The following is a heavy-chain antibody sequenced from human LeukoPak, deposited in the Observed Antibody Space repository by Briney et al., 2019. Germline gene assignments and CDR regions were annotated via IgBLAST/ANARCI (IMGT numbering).Heavy chain of an antibody. D-gene: IGHD6-19*01. CDR3: ARELYSSGWYPIGGYYAMDV. V-gene: IGHV3-48*02. J-gene: IGHJ6*02. CDR1: GFTFSSYS. Sequence: GGSLRLSCAASGFTFSSYSMNWVRQAPGKWLEWVSYISTSSNTIYYADSVKGRFTISRDNAKNSLYLQMNSLRDEDTAVYYCARELYSSGWYPIGGYYAMDVWGQGTTVTVSS. CDR2: ISTSSNTI.